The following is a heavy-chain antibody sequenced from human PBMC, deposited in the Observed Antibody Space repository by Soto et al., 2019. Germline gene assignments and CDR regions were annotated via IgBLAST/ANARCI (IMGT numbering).Heavy chain of an antibody. CDR1: GGSVSSGSYY. CDR2: IYYSGST. D-gene: IGHD3-3*01. J-gene: IGHJ4*02. CDR3: ARATPYDFWSGPAKFDY. V-gene: IGHV4-61*01. Sequence: KQSPTLSLTCTVSGGSVSSGSYYWSWIRQPPGKGLEWIGYIYYSGSTNYNPSLKSRVTISVDTSKNQFSLKLSSVTAADTAVYYCARATPYDFWSGPAKFDYWGQGTLVTVSS.